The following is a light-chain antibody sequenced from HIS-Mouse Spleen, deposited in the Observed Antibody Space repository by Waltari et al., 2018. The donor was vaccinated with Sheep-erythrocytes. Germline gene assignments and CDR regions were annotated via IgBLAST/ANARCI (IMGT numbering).Light chain of an antibody. V-gene: IGKV4-1*01. CDR3: QQYYSTLT. CDR1: QSVLYSSNNKNY. Sequence: DIVMTQSLDSLAVSLGERATINCQSSQSVLYSSNNKNYLAWYQTKPGQPPKLLIYWASTRESGVPDRFSGSGSGTDFTLTISSLQAEDVAVYYCQQYYSTLTFGGGTKVEIK. J-gene: IGKJ4*01. CDR2: WAS.